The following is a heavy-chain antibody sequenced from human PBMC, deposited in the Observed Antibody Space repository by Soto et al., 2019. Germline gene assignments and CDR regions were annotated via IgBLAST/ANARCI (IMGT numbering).Heavy chain of an antibody. V-gene: IGHV4-34*01. CDR1: GGSFRGYY. Sequence: SETLSLTCAVYGGSFRGYYWSWIRQPPGKGPEWLGDISHSGSTNYNPSLKSRVSISVDTSKNQFSLNLSSVTAADTAVYYCARGPRSYFDNSGYYYQGFDVWGRGTMVTVSS. CDR2: ISHSGST. D-gene: IGHD3-22*01. CDR3: ARGPRSYFDNSGYYYQGFDV. J-gene: IGHJ3*01.